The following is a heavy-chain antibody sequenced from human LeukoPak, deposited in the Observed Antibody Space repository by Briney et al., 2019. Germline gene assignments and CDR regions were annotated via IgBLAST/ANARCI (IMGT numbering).Heavy chain of an antibody. J-gene: IGHJ5*02. V-gene: IGHV4-59*08. CDR2: IYYSGST. CDR3: ATLRGISGFDP. CDR1: GGSISSYY. Sequence: PSETLSLTCTVSGGSISSYYWSWIRQPPGKGLEWIGYIYYSGSTNYNPSLKSRVTISVDTSKNQFSLKLSSVTAADTAVCYCATLRGISGFDPWGQGTLVTVSS. D-gene: IGHD2-15*01.